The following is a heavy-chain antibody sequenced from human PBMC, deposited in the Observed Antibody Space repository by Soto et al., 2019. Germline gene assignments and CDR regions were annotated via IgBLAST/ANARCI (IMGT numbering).Heavy chain of an antibody. CDR2: ISTDKGHT. CDR3: ASRSPAFDY. CDR1: GYTFTTYG. J-gene: IGHJ4*02. V-gene: IGHV1-18*01. Sequence: QVQLVQSGPEVKKPGASVKVSCRTSGYTFTTYGMSWVRQAPGQGLEWMGWISTDKGHTNYAQKFQGRVTMTTDTSASTAYMELRSLRSDDTAIYYCASRSPAFDYWGQGTLVTVST.